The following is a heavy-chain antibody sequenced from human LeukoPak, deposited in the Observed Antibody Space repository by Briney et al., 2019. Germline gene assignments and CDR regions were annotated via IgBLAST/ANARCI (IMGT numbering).Heavy chain of an antibody. CDR1: GFTFSSYS. D-gene: IGHD6-13*01. J-gene: IGHJ6*02. CDR2: ISSSSYI. V-gene: IGHV3-21*01. Sequence: PGGSLRLSCAASGFTFSSYSMNWVRQAPGKGLEWVSSISSSSYIYYADSVKGRFTISRDNAKNSLYLQMNSLRAEDTAVYYCARGRRAAAVTYYYYYYGMDVWGQGTTVTVSS. CDR3: ARGRRAAAVTYYYYYYGMDV.